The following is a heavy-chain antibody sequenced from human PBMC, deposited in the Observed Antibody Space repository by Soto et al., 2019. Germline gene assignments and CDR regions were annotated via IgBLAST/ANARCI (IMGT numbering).Heavy chain of an antibody. V-gene: IGHV3-30*12. CDR2: ISYDGSNT. J-gene: IGHJ4*02. D-gene: IGHD2-2*01. CDR1: GFTFSTYG. CDR3: ARGRGSTGYLGREHYFDY. Sequence: PGGSLRLSCAASGFTFSTYGMHWVRQAPGKGLEWVAVISYDGSNTYYADSVKGRFTISRDNSRNTLYLHMDSLRAEDTAVYYCARGRGSTGYLGREHYFDYWGQGTLVTVSS.